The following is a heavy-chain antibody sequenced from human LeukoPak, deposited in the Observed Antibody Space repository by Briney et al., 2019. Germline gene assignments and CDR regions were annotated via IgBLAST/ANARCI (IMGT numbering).Heavy chain of an antibody. CDR1: GFTFSRYN. D-gene: IGHD4-17*01. CDR3: ARDYGDYEPGRHHYYYYYMDV. J-gene: IGHJ6*03. CDR2: ITSSSIYI. V-gene: IGHV3-21*01. Sequence: GGSLRLSCAASGFTFSRYNMNWVRQAPGKGLEWVSSITSSSIYIYYADSMKGRFTISRDNAKNSLYLQMDSLRAEDTAVYYCARDYGDYEPGRHHYYYYYMDVWGKGTTVTVSS.